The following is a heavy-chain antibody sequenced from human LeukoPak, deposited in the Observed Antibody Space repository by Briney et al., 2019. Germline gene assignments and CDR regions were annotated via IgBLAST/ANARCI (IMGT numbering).Heavy chain of an antibody. Sequence: SETLSLTCTVSGGSISSYYWSWIRQPPGKGLEWIGYIYYSGSTNYNPSLKSRVTISVDTSKNQFSLKLSSVTAADTAVYYCAREHGSGSYPDYWGQGTLVTVSS. J-gene: IGHJ4*02. CDR2: IYYSGST. CDR1: GGSISSYY. D-gene: IGHD3-10*01. CDR3: AREHGSGSYPDY. V-gene: IGHV4-59*12.